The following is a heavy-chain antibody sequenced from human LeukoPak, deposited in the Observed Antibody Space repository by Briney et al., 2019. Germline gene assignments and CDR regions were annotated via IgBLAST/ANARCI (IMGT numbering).Heavy chain of an antibody. CDR3: ATTYCGSTSCYTGGSQNFDY. D-gene: IGHD2-2*02. CDR1: GYTFTRYG. V-gene: IGHV1-18*01. J-gene: IGHJ4*02. CDR2: ISAYNGDT. Sequence: ASVKVSCKASGYTFTRYGINWVRQAPGQGLEWMGWISAYNGDTHYAQKLQGRVTMTTDTSTSTAYMELRSLRSDDTAVYYSATTYCGSTSCYTGGSQNFDYWGQGTLVTVSS.